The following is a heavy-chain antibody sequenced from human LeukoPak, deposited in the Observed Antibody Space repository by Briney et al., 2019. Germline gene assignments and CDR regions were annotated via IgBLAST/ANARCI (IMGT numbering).Heavy chain of an antibody. CDR2: ISGSGGST. D-gene: IGHD2-2*01. J-gene: IGHJ4*02. CDR1: GFTFSSYA. V-gene: IGHV3-23*01. CDR3: AKVSCSSTSCPSDY. Sequence: PGGSLRLSCAASGFTFSSYAMSWVRQAPGKGLEWVSAISGSGGSTYYADSVKGRFTISRDNSKNTLYLQMNSLRAEDTAVYYCAKVSCSSTSCPSDYWGQGTLVTASS.